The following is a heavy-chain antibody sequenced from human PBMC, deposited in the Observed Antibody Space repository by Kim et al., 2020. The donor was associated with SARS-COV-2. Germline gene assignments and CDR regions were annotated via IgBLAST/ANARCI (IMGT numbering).Heavy chain of an antibody. Sequence: LSLTCAASGFTFSSYAMGWVRQAPGKGLEWVSTISSNVDHTYYADSVKGRFTISRDNFNNALYLQMNSLRAEDTALYFCAKQVVIISAMSNYFDYWG. D-gene: IGHD2-2*01. J-gene: IGHJ4*01. CDR2: ISSNVDHT. V-gene: IGHV3-23*01. CDR1: GFTFSSYA. CDR3: AKQVVIISAMSNYFDY.